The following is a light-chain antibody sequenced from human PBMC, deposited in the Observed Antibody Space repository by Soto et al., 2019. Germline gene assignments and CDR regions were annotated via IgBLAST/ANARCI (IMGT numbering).Light chain of an antibody. CDR3: SSYTSRSTPV. CDR1: SSDVGTYKY. Sequence: QSALTQPASVSGSPGQSITISCTGTSSDVGTYKYVSLYQQLPGKAPKHMIYEVSNRPSGVSNRFSGSKSGNTASLTISGLQAEDEADYYCSSYTSRSTPVFGGGTKLTVL. J-gene: IGLJ2*01. CDR2: EVS. V-gene: IGLV2-14*01.